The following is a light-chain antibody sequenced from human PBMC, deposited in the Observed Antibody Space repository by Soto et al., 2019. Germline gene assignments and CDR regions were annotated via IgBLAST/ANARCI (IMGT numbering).Light chain of an antibody. V-gene: IGKV3-20*01. CDR3: QQYGSSPTT. Sequence: EIVMTQSPATLSVSPGERATLSFRASQSVSSSYLAWYQQKPGQAPRLLIYGASSRATGIPDRFSGSGSGTDFTLTISRLEPEDFAVYYCQQYGSSPTTFGQGTKVDIK. CDR1: QSVSSSY. CDR2: GAS. J-gene: IGKJ1*01.